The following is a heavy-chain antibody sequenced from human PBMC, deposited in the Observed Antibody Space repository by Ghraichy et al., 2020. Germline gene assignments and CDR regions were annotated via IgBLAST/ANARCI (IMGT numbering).Heavy chain of an antibody. Sequence: GESLNISCAASGFTFSNYAMNWVRQAPGKGLDWVSGISGSGSSTYYADSVKGRFTISRDNSKNTLYLQMNSLRAEDTAVYYCAKSRSSSSHWWFDPWGQGTLVTVSS. V-gene: IGHV3-23*01. D-gene: IGHD6-6*01. CDR2: ISGSGSST. CDR1: GFTFSNYA. J-gene: IGHJ5*02. CDR3: AKSRSSSSHWWFDP.